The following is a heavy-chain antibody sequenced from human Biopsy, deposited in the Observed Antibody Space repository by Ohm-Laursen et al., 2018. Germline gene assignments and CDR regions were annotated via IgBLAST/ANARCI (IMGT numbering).Heavy chain of an antibody. J-gene: IGHJ6*02. CDR2: ISYDGSNT. D-gene: IGHD5-18*01. CDR1: GFTFNNYG. V-gene: IGHV3-30*18. CDR3: AKDRYNYTPIGGFSMDV. Sequence: SLRLSCAASGFTFNNYGMQWVRQAPGKGLEWVAFISYDGSNTYYADSVKGRFTISRDNSRDTLYLQMSSLRAEDTAVYYCAKDRYNYTPIGGFSMDVWGQGTTVTVSS.